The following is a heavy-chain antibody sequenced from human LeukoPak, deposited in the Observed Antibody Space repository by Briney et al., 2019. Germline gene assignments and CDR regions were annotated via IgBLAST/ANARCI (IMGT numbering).Heavy chain of an antibody. J-gene: IGHJ4*02. CDR2: ISYDGSNK. D-gene: IGHD1-7*01. V-gene: IGHV3-30-3*01. CDR3: ARDLGDSRTTPLDY. CDR1: GFTFSSYA. Sequence: GRSLRLSCAASGFTFSSYAMHWVRQAPGKGLEWVAVISYDGSNKYYADSVKGRFTISRDNSKNTLYLQMNSLRAEDTAVYYCARDLGDSRTTPLDYWGQGTLVTVSS.